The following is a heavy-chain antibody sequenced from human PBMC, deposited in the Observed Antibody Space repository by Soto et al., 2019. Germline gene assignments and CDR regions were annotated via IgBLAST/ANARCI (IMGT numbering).Heavy chain of an antibody. V-gene: IGHV4-59*01. CDR1: GGSISSYY. Sequence: SETLSLTCTVSGGSISSYYWSWIRQPPGKGLEWIGYIYYSGSTNYNPSLKSRVTISVDTSKNQFSLKMSSVTAADTAVYYCAKLPTSYYFDYWGQGTLVPVSS. D-gene: IGHD1-1*01. J-gene: IGHJ4*02. CDR2: IYYSGST. CDR3: AKLPTSYYFDY.